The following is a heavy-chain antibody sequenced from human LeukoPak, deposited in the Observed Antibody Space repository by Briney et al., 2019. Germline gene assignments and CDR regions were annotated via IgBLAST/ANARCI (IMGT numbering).Heavy chain of an antibody. CDR3: ARGIPADTAMLTAWYSRAPTSNWFDP. V-gene: IGHV1-2*04. J-gene: IGHJ5*02. CDR1: GYTFTGYY. Sequence: GASVKVSCKASGYTFTGYYMHWVRQAPGQGLEWVGWINPNSGGTNYAQKFQGWVTMTRDTSISTAYMELSRLRSDDTAVYYCARGIPADTAMLTAWYSRAPTSNWFDPWGQGTLVTVSS. D-gene: IGHD5-18*01. CDR2: INPNSGGT.